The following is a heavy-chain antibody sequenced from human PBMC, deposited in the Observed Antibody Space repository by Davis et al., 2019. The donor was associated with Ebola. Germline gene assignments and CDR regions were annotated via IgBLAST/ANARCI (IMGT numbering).Heavy chain of an antibody. D-gene: IGHD2-2*01. CDR2: ISSSSSYI. CDR1: GFTFSSYS. V-gene: IGHV3-21*01. CDR3: ARSQLLGWFDP. J-gene: IGHJ5*02. Sequence: GESLKISCAAPGFTFSSYSMNWVRQAPGKGLEWVSSISSSSSYIYYADSVKGRFTISRDNAKNSLYLQMNSLRAEDTAVYYCARSQLLGWFDPWGQGTLVTVSS.